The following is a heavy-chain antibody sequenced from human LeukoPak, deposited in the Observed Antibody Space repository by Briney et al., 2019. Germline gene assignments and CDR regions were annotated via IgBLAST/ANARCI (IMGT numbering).Heavy chain of an antibody. V-gene: IGHV4-59*01. CDR3: ASGGDGPATVDY. Sequence: SETLSLTCTVSGGSISSYYWSWIRQPPGKGLEWIGYIYYSGSTNYNPSLKSRVTISVDTAKNQFSLKLSSVTAADTAVYYCASGGDGPATVDYWGQGTLVTVSS. CDR2: IYYSGST. J-gene: IGHJ4*02. CDR1: GGSISSYY. D-gene: IGHD2-21*02.